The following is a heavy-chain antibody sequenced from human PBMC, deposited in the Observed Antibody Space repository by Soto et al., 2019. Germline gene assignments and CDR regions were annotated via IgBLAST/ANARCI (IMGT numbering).Heavy chain of an antibody. CDR3: GSRYYDGSVYDY. Sequence: GGSLRLSCVASGFTFSTYAMNCVREAQGKRLEWVSGISGNGVNTYYADSVKGRFTISRYNPKNTLYLQMNSLRADDTAIYYCGSRYYDGSVYDYWGQGTVVTVSS. J-gene: IGHJ4*02. V-gene: IGHV3-23*01. D-gene: IGHD3-22*01. CDR1: GFTFSTYA. CDR2: ISGNGVNT.